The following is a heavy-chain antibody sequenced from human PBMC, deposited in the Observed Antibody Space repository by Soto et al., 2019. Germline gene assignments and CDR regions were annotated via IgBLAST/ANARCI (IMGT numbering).Heavy chain of an antibody. V-gene: IGHV4-59*01. D-gene: IGHD3-10*01. CDR1: NGSIGGFY. Sequence: SETLSLTCSISNGSIGGFYWNWIRQSPEKGLEWIGQIYFSGSTIYSPSFQSRVTPSVDSSKSQVALRLTSVTAADTAVYFCARASGLSIYNWFDPWGQGILVTVSS. J-gene: IGHJ5*02. CDR3: ARASGLSIYNWFDP. CDR2: IYFSGST.